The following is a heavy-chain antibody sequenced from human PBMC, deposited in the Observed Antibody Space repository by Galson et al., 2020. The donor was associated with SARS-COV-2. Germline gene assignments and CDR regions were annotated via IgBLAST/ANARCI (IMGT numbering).Heavy chain of an antibody. Sequence: SGPTLVKPTETLTLTCTFSGFSLTTAGMCVAWIRQPPGKALEWLALIDWDGTKYYSSSLKTRLTISRDTSKNQVVLILTNVDPVDTATYFCARDFGYSSGWYDYWGQGALVAVSS. D-gene: IGHD6-19*01. CDR1: GFSLTTAGMC. V-gene: IGHV2-70*12. J-gene: IGHJ4*02. CDR2: IDWDGTK. CDR3: ARDFGYSSGWYDY.